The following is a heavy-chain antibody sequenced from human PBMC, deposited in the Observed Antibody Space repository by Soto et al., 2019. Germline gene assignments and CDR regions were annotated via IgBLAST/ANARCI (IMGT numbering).Heavy chain of an antibody. CDR3: ARDKITGLFDY. V-gene: IGHV4-61*01. Sequence: SETLSLTCTVSGGSVSSGSYYWSWIRQSPGKGMEWIGYIYYTGSTYYNPSLKSRVTISVDTSKNQFSLKLTSLTAADTAVYYCARDKITGLFDYWGQGTLVTVSS. CDR1: GGSVSSGSYY. CDR2: IYYTGST. J-gene: IGHJ4*02. D-gene: IGHD2-8*02.